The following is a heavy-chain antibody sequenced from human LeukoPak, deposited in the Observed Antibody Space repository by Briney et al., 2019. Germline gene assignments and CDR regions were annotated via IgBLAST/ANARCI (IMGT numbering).Heavy chain of an antibody. Sequence: SETLSLTCSVSGGFISSYYWSWIRQPPGKGLEWIGSIYYSGSTYYNPSLKSRVTISVDTSKNQFSLKLSSVTAADTAVYYCARTVYYYEIYYFDYWGQGTLVTVSS. D-gene: IGHD3-22*01. V-gene: IGHV4-59*05. CDR3: ARTVYYYEIYYFDY. J-gene: IGHJ4*02. CDR2: IYYSGST. CDR1: GGFISSYY.